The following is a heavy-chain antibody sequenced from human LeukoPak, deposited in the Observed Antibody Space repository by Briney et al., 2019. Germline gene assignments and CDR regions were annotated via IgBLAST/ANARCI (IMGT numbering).Heavy chain of an antibody. D-gene: IGHD5-24*01. J-gene: IGHJ5*02. CDR1: GGSISGSSYY. Sequence: SETLSLTCTVSGGSISGSSYYWGWIRQPPGKDLEWIGSIYYSGSTYYNPSLKSRVTISVDTSKNQFSLKLSSVTAADTAVYYCARPIDGYNGVDPWGQGTLVIVSS. CDR2: IYYSGST. CDR3: ARPIDGYNGVDP. V-gene: IGHV4-39*01.